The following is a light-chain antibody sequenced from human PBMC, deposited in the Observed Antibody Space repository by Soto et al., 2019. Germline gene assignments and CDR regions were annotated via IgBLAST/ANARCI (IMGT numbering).Light chain of an antibody. CDR1: SSNIGAGFD. Sequence: QSVLTQPPSVSGAPGQRVTISCTGSSSNIGAGFDVHWYQHLPGTAPKLLIYGNNNRPSGVPDRFSGSKSGTSASLAITGLQAEDEADYYCQSYDRSLSGVYVFGTGTKLTVL. CDR2: GNN. V-gene: IGLV1-40*01. J-gene: IGLJ1*01. CDR3: QSYDRSLSGVYV.